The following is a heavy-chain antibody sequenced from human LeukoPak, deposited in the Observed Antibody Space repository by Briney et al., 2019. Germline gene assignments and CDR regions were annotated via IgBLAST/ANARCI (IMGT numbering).Heavy chain of an antibody. J-gene: IGHJ4*02. CDR3: ARDYYGSGRSPDF. V-gene: IGHV1-46*01. CDR2: INPSGGST. D-gene: IGHD3-10*01. Sequence: ASVKVSCKASGYTFTSYYMHWVRQAPGQGLEWMGIINPSGGSTNYAQKFQGRVTMTGDTSTSTVYMELSSLRSEDTAVYYCARDYYGSGRSPDFWGQGTLVTVSS. CDR1: GYTFTSYY.